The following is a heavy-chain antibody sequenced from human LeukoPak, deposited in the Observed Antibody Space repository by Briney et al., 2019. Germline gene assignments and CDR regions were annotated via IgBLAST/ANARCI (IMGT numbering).Heavy chain of an antibody. Sequence: GGSLRLSCEASGSTFSSSAMSWVRQTPGKGLECVSAINENGGTTYYADSVKGRFTISRDNSKNTLYLQMNSLRAEDTAVYYCAKADKGYWGQGTLVTVSS. CDR2: INENGGTT. V-gene: IGHV3-23*01. J-gene: IGHJ4*02. D-gene: IGHD2-15*01. CDR1: GSTFSSSA. CDR3: AKADKGY.